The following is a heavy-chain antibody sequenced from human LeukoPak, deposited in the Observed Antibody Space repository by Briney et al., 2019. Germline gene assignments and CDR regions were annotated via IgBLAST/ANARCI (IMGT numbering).Heavy chain of an antibody. CDR1: GYTFTGYY. D-gene: IGHD1-26*01. V-gene: IGHV1-2*02. Sequence: GASVKVSCKASGYTFTGYYMHWVRQAPGQGLEWMGWINPNSGGTNYAQKFQGRVTMTRDTSISTAYMELSRLRSDDTAVYYCAREGGSYQQDAFDIWGQGTMVTVSS. CDR3: AREGGSYQQDAFDI. CDR2: INPNSGGT. J-gene: IGHJ3*02.